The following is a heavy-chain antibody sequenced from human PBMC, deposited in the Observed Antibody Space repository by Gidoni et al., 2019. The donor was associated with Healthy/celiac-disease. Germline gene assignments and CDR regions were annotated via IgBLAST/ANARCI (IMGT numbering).Heavy chain of an antibody. J-gene: IGHJ4*02. V-gene: IGHV3-23*01. CDR2: ISGSGGST. CDR1: GFTFSSYA. CDR3: AKDLRGQLPRGFDY. D-gene: IGHD2-2*01. Sequence: EVQLLESGGGLVQPGGSLRLSGAASGFTFSSYAMRWVRQAPGKGMEWVSAISGSGGSTYYADSVKGRFTISRDNSKNTLYLQMNSLRAEDTAVYYCAKDLRGQLPRGFDYWGQGTLVTVSS.